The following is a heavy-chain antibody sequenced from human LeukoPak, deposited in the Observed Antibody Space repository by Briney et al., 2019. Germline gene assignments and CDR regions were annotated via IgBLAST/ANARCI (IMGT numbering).Heavy chain of an antibody. D-gene: IGHD5-12*01. V-gene: IGHV3-66*01. CDR3: ARDANSGYNNEGDWFDP. CDR2: IQSGGST. CDR1: GFTVSSTY. J-gene: IGHJ5*02. Sequence: GGSLRLSCAASGFTVSSTYMSWVRQAPGKGLEWVSVIQSGGSTYYADSVKGRFTISRDNSKNTVYLQMNSLRDEDTAVYYCARDANSGYNNEGDWFDPWGQGTLVTVSS.